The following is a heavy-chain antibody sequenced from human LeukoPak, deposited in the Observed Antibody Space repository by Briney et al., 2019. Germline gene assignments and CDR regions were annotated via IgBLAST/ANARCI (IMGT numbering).Heavy chain of an antibody. D-gene: IGHD2-8*01. J-gene: IGHJ6*02. CDR1: GFTFSSST. Sequence: GGSLRLSCAASGFTFSSSTMNWVRQAPGKGLQWVSCIDSSRSYIYYADSVKGRFTVSRDNAKNSLYLQMNSLRAEDTAVYYCARGRYCTNGVCYIFYYYYGMDVWGQGTTVTVSS. CDR2: IDSSRSYI. CDR3: ARGRYCTNGVCYIFYYYYGMDV. V-gene: IGHV3-21*01.